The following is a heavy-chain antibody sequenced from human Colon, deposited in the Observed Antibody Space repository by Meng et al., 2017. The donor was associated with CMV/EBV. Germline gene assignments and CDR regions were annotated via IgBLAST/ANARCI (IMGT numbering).Heavy chain of an antibody. CDR2: ITSGGNI. V-gene: IGHV3-66*02. CDR3: AKEDNSDGRAFDI. J-gene: IGHJ3*02. Sequence: GGSLRLSCAASGFTVSSNYMSWVRQTPEKGLEWVSVITSGGNIYYADSVKGRFTISRDTSKNTLYLQMNSLRAEDTAVYYCAKEDNSDGRAFDIWGQGTMVTVSS. D-gene: IGHD2/OR15-2a*01. CDR1: GFTVSSNY.